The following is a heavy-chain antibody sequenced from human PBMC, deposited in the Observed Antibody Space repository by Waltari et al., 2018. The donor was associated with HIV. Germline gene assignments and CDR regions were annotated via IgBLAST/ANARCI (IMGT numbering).Heavy chain of an antibody. CDR1: GGSFSGSY. Sequence: QVQLRQWGAGLLKPSETLSLTCAVYGGSFSGSYWSWIRQPPGQGLGWIGEINHSGSTNYNPSLKSRVTISVDTSKNQFSLKLTSVTAADTAVFYCARARLVSRGQYCSTTSCLPHYYYYYGMDVWGQGTTVTVSS. V-gene: IGHV4-34*01. J-gene: IGHJ6*02. D-gene: IGHD2-2*01. CDR3: ARARLVSRGQYCSTTSCLPHYYYYYGMDV. CDR2: INHSGST.